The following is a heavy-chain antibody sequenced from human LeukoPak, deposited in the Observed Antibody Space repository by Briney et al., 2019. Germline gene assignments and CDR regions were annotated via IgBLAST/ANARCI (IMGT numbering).Heavy chain of an antibody. CDR1: GFTFSSYA. CDR3: AKAPNYYGSGSYGP. V-gene: IGHV3-23*01. CDR2: LSGSGGST. Sequence: GGSLRHSCAASGFTFSSYAMSWVPEAPGKGLEWVSALSGSGGSTYYADSVKGRFTISRDNSKNTLYLQMNSLRAEDTAVYYCAKAPNYYGSGSYGPWGQGTLVTVSS. J-gene: IGHJ5*02. D-gene: IGHD3-10*01.